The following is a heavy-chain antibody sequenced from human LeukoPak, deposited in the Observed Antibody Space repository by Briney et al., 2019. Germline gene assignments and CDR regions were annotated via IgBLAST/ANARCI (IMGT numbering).Heavy chain of an antibody. J-gene: IGHJ5*02. CDR3: ARLRGFMIVVP. CDR2: IYYSGST. V-gene: IGHV4-39*01. Sequence: PSETLSLTCTVSGGSISSGSYYWGWIRQPPGKWLEWIGSIYYSGSTYYNPSSRSRVTISVDTTNNQFSLKLSSVTAADTAVYYCARLRGFMIVVPWGQGTLVTVSS. CDR1: GGSISSGSYY. D-gene: IGHD3-22*01.